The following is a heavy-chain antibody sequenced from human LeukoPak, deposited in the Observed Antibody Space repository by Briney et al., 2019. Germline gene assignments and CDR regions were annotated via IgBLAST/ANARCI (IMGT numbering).Heavy chain of an antibody. D-gene: IGHD5-12*01. V-gene: IGHV3-11*04. CDR2: TSNYGNTI. CDR3: ARYNGYDYGYNMDV. CDR1: GFTFSDYY. J-gene: IGHJ6*02. Sequence: GGSLRLSCAAGGFTFSDYYMSWIRQAPGKGLEWISYTSNYGNTIDYADSVKGRFTISRDNAKNSLYLQMNSLRAADTAVYYCARYNGYDYGYNMDVWGQGTTVTVSS.